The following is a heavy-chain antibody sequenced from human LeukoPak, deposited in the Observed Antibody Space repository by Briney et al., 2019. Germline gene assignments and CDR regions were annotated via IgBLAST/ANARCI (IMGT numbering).Heavy chain of an antibody. D-gene: IGHD6-19*01. J-gene: IGHJ4*02. CDR3: AREPYSSGWHDY. Sequence: SETLFLTCTVSGGSISSYYWSWIRQPPGKGLEWIGYIYYSGSTNYNPSLKSRVTISVDTSKNQFSLKLSSVTAADTAVYYCAREPYSSGWHDYWGQGTLVTVSS. CDR2: IYYSGST. V-gene: IGHV4-59*01. CDR1: GGSISSYY.